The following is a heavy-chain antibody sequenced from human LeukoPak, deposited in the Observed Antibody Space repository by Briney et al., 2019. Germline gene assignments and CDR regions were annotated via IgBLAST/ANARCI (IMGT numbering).Heavy chain of an antibody. J-gene: IGHJ5*02. CDR2: IYPGDSDT. Sequence: GESLKNSCKGSGYSFTNYWIAWVRQMPGRGLEWMGIIYPGDSDTIYSPSFQGQVTISADKSISTAYLQWSSLKASDTAMYYCAIFDFLFGEIDNWFDPWGQGTQVTVSS. D-gene: IGHD3-16*01. CDR3: AIFDFLFGEIDNWFDP. CDR1: GYSFTNYW. V-gene: IGHV5-51*01.